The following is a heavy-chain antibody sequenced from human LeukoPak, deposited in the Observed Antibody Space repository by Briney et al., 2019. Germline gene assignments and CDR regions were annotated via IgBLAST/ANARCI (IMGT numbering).Heavy chain of an antibody. CDR1: GGTFSSYA. Sequence: ASVKVSCKASGGTFSSYAISWVRQAPGQGPEWMGRIIPILGIANYAQKFQGRVTITADKSTSTAYMELSSLRSEDTAVYYCARGTLVGATTGSDYWGQGTLVAVSS. V-gene: IGHV1-69*04. CDR2: IIPILGIA. J-gene: IGHJ4*02. CDR3: ARGTLVGATTGSDY. D-gene: IGHD1-26*01.